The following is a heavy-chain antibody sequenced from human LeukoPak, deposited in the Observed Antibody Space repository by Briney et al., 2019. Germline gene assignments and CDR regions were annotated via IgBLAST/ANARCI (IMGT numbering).Heavy chain of an antibody. J-gene: IGHJ6*03. V-gene: IGHV1-18*01. CDR3: ARDRGGYYYYYYYMDV. D-gene: IGHD2-15*01. CDR1: GYTFTSYG. CDR2: ISAYNGNT. Sequence: ASVTLSCKASGYTFTSYGISWVGQAPAQGREWMGWISAYNGNTNYAQKLQGRVTMTTDTSTSTAYMELRSLRSDDTAVYYCARDRGGYYYYYYYMDVWGKGTTVTVSS.